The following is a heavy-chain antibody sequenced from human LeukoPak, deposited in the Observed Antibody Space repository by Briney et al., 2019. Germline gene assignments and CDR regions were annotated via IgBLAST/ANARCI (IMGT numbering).Heavy chain of an antibody. CDR2: IYTSESP. CDR1: GGSISSYY. V-gene: IGHV4-4*07. J-gene: IGHJ4*02. Sequence: SETLSLTCTVSGGSISSYYWSWIRQPAGKGLEWIGRIYTSESPTYNPSLKSRVTMSLDTSKNQFSLKLSSVTAADTAVYYCARVSTGWYSSSWNMYYFDYWGQGTLVTVSS. D-gene: IGHD6-13*01. CDR3: ARVSTGWYSSSWNMYYFDY.